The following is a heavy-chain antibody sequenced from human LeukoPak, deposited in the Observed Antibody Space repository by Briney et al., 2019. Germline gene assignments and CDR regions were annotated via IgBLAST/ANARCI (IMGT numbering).Heavy chain of an antibody. CDR2: ISAYNGNT. V-gene: IGHV1-18*01. Sequence: ASVKVSCKASGYTFTSYGISWVRQASGQGLEWMGWISAYNGNTSYAQKFQDRVTMTRDTSTSTVYMELSSLRSEDTAVYYCARFRSSTAFDIWGQGTMVTVSS. CDR3: ARFRSSTAFDI. D-gene: IGHD2-2*01. J-gene: IGHJ3*02. CDR1: GYTFTSYG.